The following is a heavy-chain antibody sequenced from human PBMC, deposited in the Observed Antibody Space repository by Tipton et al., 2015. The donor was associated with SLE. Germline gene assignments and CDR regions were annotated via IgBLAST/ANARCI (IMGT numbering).Heavy chain of an antibody. V-gene: IGHV4-4*07. J-gene: IGHJ2*01. CDR2: IYTSGST. Sequence: TLSLTCTVSGGSITSYYWSWIRQPAGKRLEWIGRIYTSGSTNYNPSLKSRVTMPVDTSKNQFSLKLSSVTAADTAVYYCARDRGAGSLRGDWYFDLWGRGTLVTVSS. CDR3: ARDRGAGSLRGDWYFDL. CDR1: GGSITSYY. D-gene: IGHD3-10*01.